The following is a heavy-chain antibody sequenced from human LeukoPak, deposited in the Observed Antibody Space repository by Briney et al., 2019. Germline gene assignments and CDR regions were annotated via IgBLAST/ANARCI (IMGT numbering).Heavy chain of an antibody. CDR3: ASDLGVMPIGWRPFDP. CDR1: GSNFTGYY. J-gene: IGHJ5*02. CDR2: INPNSGGT. Sequence: ASVKVSCKASGSNFTGYYMHWVRQAPGQGLEWMGWINPNSGGTNYAQKFQGRVTMTRDTSISTAYMELSRLKSDDTAVYDCASDLGVMPIGWRPFDPWGQGTLVTVSS. D-gene: IGHD3-16*01. V-gene: IGHV1-2*02.